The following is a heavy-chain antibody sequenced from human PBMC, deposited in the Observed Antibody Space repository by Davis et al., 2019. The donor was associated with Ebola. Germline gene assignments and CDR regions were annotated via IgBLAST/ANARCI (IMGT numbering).Heavy chain of an antibody. CDR2: ISYDGNYK. V-gene: IGHV3-30*04. CDR3: ARSSDTSGYFPLY. Sequence: PGGLRLSCTASGFTFSTYAMHWVRQAPDKGLEWVAFISYDGNYKYYADSVKGRFTISRDNSKNTVFLQMNSLTTEDTAIFYCARSSDTSGYFPLYWGQGTLVIVSS. D-gene: IGHD3-22*01. J-gene: IGHJ4*02. CDR1: GFTFSTYA.